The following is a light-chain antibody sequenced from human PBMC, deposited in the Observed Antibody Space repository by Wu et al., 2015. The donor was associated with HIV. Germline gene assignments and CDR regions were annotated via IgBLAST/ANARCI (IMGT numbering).Light chain of an antibody. CDR1: QSINSN. CDR3: QQYYDWPPLT. V-gene: IGKV3-15*01. J-gene: IGKJ4*01. CDR2: GAS. Sequence: IVMTQSPATLSVSPGKRVTLSCRASQSINSNLAWYQQKPGQSPRLLIHGASTRAAGIPARFSGSGSGTDFTLAISSMQSEDFAVYYCQQYYDWPPLTFGGGTKVEIK.